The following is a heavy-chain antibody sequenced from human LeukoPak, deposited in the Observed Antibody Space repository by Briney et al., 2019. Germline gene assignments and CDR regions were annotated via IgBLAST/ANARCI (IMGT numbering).Heavy chain of an antibody. J-gene: IGHJ3*02. CDR1: GFSFPYG. D-gene: IGHD6-13*01. CDR2: ITNSGENT. Sequence: GGSLRLSCEASGFSFPYGMSWVRQAPGKGLEWVSGITNSGENTYYADSVKGRFTISRDNSKNTLYLQMNSLRAEDTAVYYCAKGDHSSSWYGAFDIWGQGTMVTVSS. V-gene: IGHV3-23*01. CDR3: AKGDHSSSWYGAFDI.